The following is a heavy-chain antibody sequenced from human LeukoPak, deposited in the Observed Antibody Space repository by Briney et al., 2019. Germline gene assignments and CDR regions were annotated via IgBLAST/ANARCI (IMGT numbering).Heavy chain of an antibody. CDR2: IYTSGST. CDR3: ARDEGYSYGSYYMDV. D-gene: IGHD5-18*01. CDR1: GGSISSYY. Sequence: ASETLSLTCTVSGGSISSYYWSWIRQPAGKGLEWIGRIYTSGSTNYNPSLKSRVTISVDKPKNQFSLKLSSVTAADTAVYYCARDEGYSYGSYYMDVWGKGTTVTVSS. J-gene: IGHJ6*03. V-gene: IGHV4-4*07.